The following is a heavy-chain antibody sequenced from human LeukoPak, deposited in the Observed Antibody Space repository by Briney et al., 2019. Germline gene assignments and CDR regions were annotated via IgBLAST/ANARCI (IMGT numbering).Heavy chain of an antibody. CDR3: AKLVLFSGTTGDLNH. J-gene: IGHJ5*02. CDR2: ITASGGST. V-gene: IGHV3-23*01. D-gene: IGHD1-1*01. CDR1: GFSFSSYA. Sequence: GGSLSLSCAASGFSFSSYAMSWVRQAPGKGLEWVSTITASGGSTYYADSVKGRFTISRDNSKNTLYLQINSLRAEDTALYYCAKLVLFSGTTGDLNHWGQVTLVTVSS.